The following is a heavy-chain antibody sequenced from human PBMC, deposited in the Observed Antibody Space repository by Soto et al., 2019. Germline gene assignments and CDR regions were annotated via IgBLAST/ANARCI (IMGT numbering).Heavy chain of an antibody. D-gene: IGHD1-1*01. CDR1: GGSISSGGYY. Sequence: SETLSLTCTVSGGSISSGGYYWSWIRQHPGKGLEWIGYIYYSGSTYYNPSFKSRVTISVDTSKNQFSLKLSSVTAADTAVYYCARVVDTRTLNWFEPWGQGTLVTVS. J-gene: IGHJ5*02. CDR3: ARVVDTRTLNWFEP. CDR2: IYYSGST. V-gene: IGHV4-31*03.